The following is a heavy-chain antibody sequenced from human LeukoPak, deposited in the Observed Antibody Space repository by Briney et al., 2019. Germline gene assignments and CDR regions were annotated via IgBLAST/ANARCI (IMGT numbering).Heavy chain of an antibody. V-gene: IGHV5-51*01. J-gene: IGHJ4*02. CDR3: ARGSYGSGSSPFDY. CDR1: GYSFTTYS. D-gene: IGHD3-10*01. CDR2: LYAGHSDT. Sequence: GESLKISCKGSGYSFTTYSIGWVRQMPGKGLEWMGILYAGHSDTAYSPSFQGQVTISADESISTAYLQWNSLQASDTAMYYCARGSYGSGSSPFDYWGQGTLVTVSS.